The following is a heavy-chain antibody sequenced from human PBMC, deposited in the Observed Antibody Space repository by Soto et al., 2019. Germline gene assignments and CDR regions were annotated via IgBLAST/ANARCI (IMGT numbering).Heavy chain of an antibody. Sequence: QGQLVQSGPEVKKPGASVKVSCKTSGYSFSSFGISWLRRAPCQGPEWMGWSSVYNGKTNFAHKCQDRITLTTDTSTTTAYMELWRLTCDDTAMYFCARDVSVGANMEASEIWGQGTMVTVSS. V-gene: IGHV1-18*01. D-gene: IGHD1-26*01. CDR2: SSVYNGKT. CDR1: GYSFSSFG. J-gene: IGHJ3*02. CDR3: ARDVSVGANMEASEI.